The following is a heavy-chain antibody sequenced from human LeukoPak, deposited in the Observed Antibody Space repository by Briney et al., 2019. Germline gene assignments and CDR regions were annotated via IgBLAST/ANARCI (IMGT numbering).Heavy chain of an antibody. V-gene: IGHV3-30*18. CDR3: AKGSPHTVVVTGGAFDI. CDR2: ISYDGTNK. CDR1: GFSFSTYG. D-gene: IGHD2-21*02. J-gene: IGHJ3*02. Sequence: QPGRSLRLSCSASGFSFSTYGFHWVGQAPGKGLEWVAVISYDGTNKYYADSVKGRFTMSRDKSENTLYLQMNSLRAEDTAVYYCAKGSPHTVVVTGGAFDIWGQGTMVTVSS.